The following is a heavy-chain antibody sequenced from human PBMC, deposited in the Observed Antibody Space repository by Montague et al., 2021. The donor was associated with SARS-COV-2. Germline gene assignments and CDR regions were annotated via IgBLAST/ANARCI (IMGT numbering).Heavy chain of an antibody. Sequence: SETLSLTCAVHGTSFSGYYWNWIRQPPGKGLERIGEIHHGGSTNYNPSLKSRVTISADTSKNQFSLKLTSVAAADTAVYYCARLGDGVVPSPILGVGPYYSYYYIDVWGKGTTVTVPS. V-gene: IGHV4-34*01. CDR1: GTSFSGYY. CDR2: IHHGGST. D-gene: IGHD3-10*01. CDR3: ARLGDGVVPSPILGVGPYYSYYYIDV. J-gene: IGHJ6*03.